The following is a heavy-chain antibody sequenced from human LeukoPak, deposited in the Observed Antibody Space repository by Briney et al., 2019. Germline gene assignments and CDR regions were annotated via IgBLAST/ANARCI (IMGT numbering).Heavy chain of an antibody. V-gene: IGHV3-11*04. CDR1: GFTFRDYY. CDR2: ISSSDNTK. CDR3: ARITTGFDY. D-gene: IGHD3-22*01. J-gene: IGHJ4*02. Sequence: GGSLRLSCAASGFTFRDYYMTWIRQAPGKGLEWLSYISSSDNTKYYAESVKGRFTISRDNAKNSLYLQMNSLRAEDTAVYYCARITTGFDYWGQGTLVTVSS.